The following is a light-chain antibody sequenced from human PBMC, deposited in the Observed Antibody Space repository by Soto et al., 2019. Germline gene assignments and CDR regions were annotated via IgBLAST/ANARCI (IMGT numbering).Light chain of an antibody. CDR3: QQYCSSPLT. J-gene: IGKJ4*02. Sequence: EIVLTQSPGTLSLSPGERATLSCRASQSVSSNHLTWYQQKPGQAPRLVIYGASSRATGIRDRFSGSGSGTDFNLTISRLEPEDFAVYYCQQYCSSPLTFGGGTKVEIK. CDR1: QSVSSNH. CDR2: GAS. V-gene: IGKV3-20*01.